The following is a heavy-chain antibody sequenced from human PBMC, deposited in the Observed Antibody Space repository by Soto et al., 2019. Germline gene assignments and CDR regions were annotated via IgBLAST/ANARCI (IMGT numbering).Heavy chain of an antibody. CDR1: GGSIRSYY. Sequence: ETLSLTCTVSGGSIRSYYWSWIRQPAGKGLEWIGRIYTSGSMNYNPSLKSRVTMSLDTSKNQFSLKLSSVTAADTAVYYCARDRRYYYDSTGPIFDYWGQGTLVTVSS. V-gene: IGHV4-4*07. D-gene: IGHD3-22*01. CDR3: ARDRRYYYDSTGPIFDY. J-gene: IGHJ4*02. CDR2: IYTSGSM.